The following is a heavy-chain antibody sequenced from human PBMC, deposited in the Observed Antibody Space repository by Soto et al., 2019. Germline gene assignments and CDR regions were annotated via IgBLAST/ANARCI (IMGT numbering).Heavy chain of an antibody. CDR1: GFTFSSYD. J-gene: IGHJ4*02. V-gene: IGHV3-23*01. Sequence: GSLRLSCAASGFTFSSYDMSWVRQAPGEGLEWVSAISGSGGSTYYADSVKGRFTISRDNSKNTLYLQMNSLRAEDTAVYYCAKETLVAPYFDYWGQGTLVTVSS. D-gene: IGHD2-15*01. CDR3: AKETLVAPYFDY. CDR2: ISGSGGST.